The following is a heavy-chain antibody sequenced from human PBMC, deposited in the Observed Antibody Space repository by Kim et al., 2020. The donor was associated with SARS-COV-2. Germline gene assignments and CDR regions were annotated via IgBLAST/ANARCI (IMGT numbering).Heavy chain of an antibody. CDR1: GGSFSGYY. Sequence: SETLSLTCAVYGGSFSGYYWSWIRQPPGKGLEWIGEINHSGSTNYNPSLKSRVTISVDTSKNQFSLKLSSVTAADTAVYYCARAAKPYCSSTSCYVWFDPWGQGTLVTVSS. CDR2: INHSGST. D-gene: IGHD2-2*01. V-gene: IGHV4-34*01. CDR3: ARAAKPYCSSTSCYVWFDP. J-gene: IGHJ5*02.